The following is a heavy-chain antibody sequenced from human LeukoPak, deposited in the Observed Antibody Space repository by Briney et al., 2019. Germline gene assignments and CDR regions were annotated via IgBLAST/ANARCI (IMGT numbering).Heavy chain of an antibody. Sequence: ASVKVSCKASGYSFTTYGITWVRQVPGQGLEWMGWISDYNGNTNYAQKFQGRVTMTRDTSMSTVYMELSSLRSEDTAVYYCARDPHSTGHYFDYWGQGTLVTVSS. CDR3: ARDPHSTGHYFDY. CDR2: ISDYNGNT. CDR1: GYSFTTYG. V-gene: IGHV1-18*01. J-gene: IGHJ4*02.